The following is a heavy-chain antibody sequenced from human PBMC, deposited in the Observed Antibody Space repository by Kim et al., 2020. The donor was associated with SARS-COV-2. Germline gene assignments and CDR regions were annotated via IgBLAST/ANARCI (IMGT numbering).Heavy chain of an antibody. CDR2: IYYSGST. CDR1: GGSVSSGSYY. V-gene: IGHV4-61*01. Sequence: SETLSLTCTVSGGSVSSGSYYWSWIRQPPGKGLEWIGYIYYSGSTNYNPSLKSRVTISVDTSKNQFSLKLSSVTAADTAVYYCAREKIQLWSTMIDYWGQGTLVTVSS. D-gene: IGHD5-18*01. CDR3: AREKIQLWSTMIDY. J-gene: IGHJ4*02.